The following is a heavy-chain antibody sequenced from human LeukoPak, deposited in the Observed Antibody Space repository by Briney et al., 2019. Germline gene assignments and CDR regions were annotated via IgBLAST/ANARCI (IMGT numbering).Heavy chain of an antibody. V-gene: IGHV1-2*06. CDR3: ARGPIATEGPRRPNYFDP. Sequence: GASVKVSCKASGYTFTDYYIHWVRQAPGRGLEWMGRINCKSGGTNYGQNFQGRVTMTRDTSISTAYVELSRLRSDDTAVYYCARGPIATEGPRRPNYFDPWGQGTLVTVSS. J-gene: IGHJ5*02. CDR1: GYTFTDYY. D-gene: IGHD4/OR15-4a*01. CDR2: INCKSGGT.